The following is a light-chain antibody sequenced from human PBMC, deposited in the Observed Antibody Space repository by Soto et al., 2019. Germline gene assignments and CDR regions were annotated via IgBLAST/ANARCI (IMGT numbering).Light chain of an antibody. Sequence: EIVLTQSPGTLSLSPGERATLSCRASQSVSSSYLAWYQQKPGQAPRLLIYGASSRATGILDRFSGSGSGTDFTITISRLEPEDFAVDYCQQYGSSPLFTFGPGTKVDIK. J-gene: IGKJ3*01. V-gene: IGKV3-20*01. CDR3: QQYGSSPLFT. CDR1: QSVSSSY. CDR2: GAS.